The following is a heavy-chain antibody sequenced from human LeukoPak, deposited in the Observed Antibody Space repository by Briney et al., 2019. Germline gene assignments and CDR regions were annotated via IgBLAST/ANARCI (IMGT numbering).Heavy chain of an antibody. CDR3: ARAGGEGWYFDL. V-gene: IGHV3-30*03. Sequence: PGRSLRLSCAASGFTFSSYGMHWVRQAPGKGLEWVAVISYDGNDKSYEDSVKGRFTISRDNSKNTLFLQLSSLRPEDTAVYYCARAGGEGWYFDLWGRGTLVTVSS. J-gene: IGHJ2*01. D-gene: IGHD3-16*01. CDR1: GFTFSSYG. CDR2: ISYDGNDK.